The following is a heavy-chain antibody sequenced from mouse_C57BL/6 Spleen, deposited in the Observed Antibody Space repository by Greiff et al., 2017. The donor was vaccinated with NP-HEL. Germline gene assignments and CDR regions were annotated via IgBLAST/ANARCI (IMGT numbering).Heavy chain of an antibody. CDR1: GYTFTSYG. CDR3: SQFITTPYYFDY. Sequence: QVQLQQSGAELARPGASVTLSCTASGYTFTSYGISWVKQRTGQGLEWIGEIYPRSGNTYYNEKFKGKATLTADKSSSTAYMELRSLTSEDSAVYFCSQFITTPYYFDYWGQGTTLTVSS. CDR2: IYPRSGNT. V-gene: IGHV1-81*01. D-gene: IGHD1-1*01. J-gene: IGHJ2*01.